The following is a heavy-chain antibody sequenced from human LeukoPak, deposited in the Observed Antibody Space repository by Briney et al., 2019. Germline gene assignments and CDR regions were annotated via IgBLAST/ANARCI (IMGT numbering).Heavy chain of an antibody. V-gene: IGHV3-33*01. CDR1: GFTFRNYG. Sequence: GGSLRLSCVASGFTFRNYGMHWVRQAPGKGLEWVAAILLDGSKEFYTDSVKGRFIISRDNSKNTLYLQMNSLRAEDTAVYYCARGASGDCSSTSCRTDYYYYYMDVWGKGTTVTVSS. CDR2: ILLDGSKE. D-gene: IGHD2-2*03. J-gene: IGHJ6*03. CDR3: ARGASGDCSSTSCRTDYYYYYMDV.